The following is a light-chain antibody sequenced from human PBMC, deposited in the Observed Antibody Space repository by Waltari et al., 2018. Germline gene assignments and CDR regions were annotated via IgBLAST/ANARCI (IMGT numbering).Light chain of an antibody. CDR3: HQRSARDT. CDR2: NAS. CDR1: QNVATH. J-gene: IGKJ5*01. V-gene: IGKV3-11*01. Sequence: DIVLTQSPATLSLSPGERATLSCRASQNVATHLAWDPQKPGQAPRLLIYNASTRATGIPARFSGSWSGTDFSFTISTLEPEDFAIYYCHQRSARDTCGQGTRLEIK.